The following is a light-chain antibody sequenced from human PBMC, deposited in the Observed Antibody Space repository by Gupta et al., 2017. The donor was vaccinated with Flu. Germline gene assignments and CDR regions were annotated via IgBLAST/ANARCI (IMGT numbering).Light chain of an antibody. J-gene: IGLJ3*02. V-gene: IGLV3-25*03. Sequence: GVALPKQYAYWYQQKPGQAPVLVIYKDSEKPSGIPERFSGSSSGTTVTLTISGVQAEDEADYYCQSADSSGTSWVFGGGTKLTVL. CDR1: ALPKQY. CDR3: QSADSSGTSWV. CDR2: KDS.